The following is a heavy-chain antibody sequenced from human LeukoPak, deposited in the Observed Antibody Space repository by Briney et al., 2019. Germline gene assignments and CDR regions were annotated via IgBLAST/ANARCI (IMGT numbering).Heavy chain of an antibody. Sequence: PGGSLRLSCAASGFTFSTYWMHWVRHVPGKGLVWISRINADGSPTTYADSGTGRFTTSTDNAKNTLFLQMDSLRAAGASLYYCARGGGPDSWGQGTLVTVSS. CDR2: INADGSPT. CDR3: ARGGGPDS. CDR1: GFTFSTYW. V-gene: IGHV3-74*01. J-gene: IGHJ5*02. D-gene: IGHD3-16*01.